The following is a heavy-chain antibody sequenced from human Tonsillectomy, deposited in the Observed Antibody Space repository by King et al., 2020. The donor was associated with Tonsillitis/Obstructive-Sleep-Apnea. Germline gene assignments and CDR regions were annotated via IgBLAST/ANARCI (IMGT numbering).Heavy chain of an antibody. D-gene: IGHD6-19*01. V-gene: IGHV3-23*04. J-gene: IGHJ4*02. CDR1: GSTSRSYA. CDR3: AKDHPSSGLPAFDY. CDR2: INNGGNP. Sequence: VQLVESGGGLVQPGESLRLSCVASGSTSRSYAMSWVRQAPGKGLEWVSSINNGGNPYYADSVKGRFTISRDISQYTLSLEMNSLRAEDTAVYYCAKDHPSSGLPAFDYWGQGVLVIVSS.